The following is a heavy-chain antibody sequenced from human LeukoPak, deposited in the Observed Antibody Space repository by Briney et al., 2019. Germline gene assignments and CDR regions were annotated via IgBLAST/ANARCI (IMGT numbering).Heavy chain of an antibody. J-gene: IGHJ3*02. CDR3: ARDYYDSSSLRAFDI. CDR2: IIPIFGTA. D-gene: IGHD3-22*01. CDR1: GGTFSSYA. V-gene: IGHV1-69*13. Sequence: GASVKVSCKASGGTFSSYAISWVRQAPGQGLEWMGGIIPIFGTANYAQKFQGRVTITADESTSTACMELSSLRSEDTAVYNCARDYYDSSSLRAFDIWGQGTMVTVSS.